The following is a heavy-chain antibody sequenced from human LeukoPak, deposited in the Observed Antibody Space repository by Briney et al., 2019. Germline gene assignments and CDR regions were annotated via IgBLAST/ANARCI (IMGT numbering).Heavy chain of an antibody. CDR2: IYYSGST. CDR1: GDSISSYY. V-gene: IGHV4-59*01. J-gene: IGHJ6*02. CDR3: ARQSVDRYYYYGMDV. Sequence: PSETLSLTCTVSGDSISSYYWSWIRQPPGKGLEWIGYIYYSGSTHYNPSLKSRVTMSVDTSKNQFSLKLSSVTAADTAVYYCARQSVDRYYYYGMDVWGQGTTVTVSS. D-gene: IGHD2-21*01.